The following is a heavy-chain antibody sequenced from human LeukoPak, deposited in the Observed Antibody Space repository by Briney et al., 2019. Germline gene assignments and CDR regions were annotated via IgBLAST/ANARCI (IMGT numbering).Heavy chain of an antibody. CDR2: ISSSGSTR. J-gene: IGHJ4*02. CDR3: ARQKVVLWFGELSGRALDY. D-gene: IGHD3-10*01. CDR1: GFTFSSYE. V-gene: IGHV3-48*03. Sequence: GGSLRLSCAASGFTFSSYEMNWVRQAPGKGLEWVSYISSSGSTRYYADSVKGRFTISRDDAKNSLYLQMNSLRAEDTAVYYCARQKVVLWFGELSGRALDYWGQGTLVTVSS.